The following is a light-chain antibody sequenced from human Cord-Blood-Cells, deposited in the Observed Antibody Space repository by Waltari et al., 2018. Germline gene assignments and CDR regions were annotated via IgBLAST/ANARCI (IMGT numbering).Light chain of an antibody. CDR1: RSDVGGYNY. CDR3: SSYTSSSTLV. CDR2: DVS. Sequence: QSALTQPASVSGSPGHSITISCTGTRSDVGGYNYVSWYQQHPGKAPKLMIYDVSNRPSGVSNRFSGSKSGNTASLTISGLQAEDEADYYCSSYTSSSTLVFGGGTKLTVL. V-gene: IGLV2-14*01. J-gene: IGLJ3*02.